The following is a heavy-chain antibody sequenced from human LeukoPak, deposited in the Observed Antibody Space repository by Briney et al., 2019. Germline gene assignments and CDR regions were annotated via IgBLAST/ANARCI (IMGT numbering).Heavy chain of an antibody. V-gene: IGHV1-8*02. CDR1: GYTFSSHD. CDR2: MNPNSGNT. D-gene: IGHD4-17*01. CDR3: ARGRLSTTTVTSFYSYYMDD. Sequence: ASVKVSCKASGYTFSSHDINWVRLAAGQGLEWMGWMNPNSGNTGYAQTFQDRVTITRDPSINTVYMELRSLRFEDTAVYYCARGRLSTTTVTSFYSYYMDDWGKGTTVTVSS. J-gene: IGHJ6*03.